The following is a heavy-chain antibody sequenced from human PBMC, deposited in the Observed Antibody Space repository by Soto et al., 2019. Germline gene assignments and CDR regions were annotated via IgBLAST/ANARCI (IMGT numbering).Heavy chain of an antibody. V-gene: IGHV4-4*07. Sequence: PSETLSLTCTVSGGSITSYYWSWIRQPAGKGLEWIGRIYTNGNTNYNPSLKSRVTMSVDTSKNQFSLNLSSVTAADTAVYYCARDYYGSGSRFDYWGQGTLVTVSP. D-gene: IGHD3-10*01. CDR1: GGSITSYY. CDR3: ARDYYGSGSRFDY. J-gene: IGHJ4*02. CDR2: IYTNGNT.